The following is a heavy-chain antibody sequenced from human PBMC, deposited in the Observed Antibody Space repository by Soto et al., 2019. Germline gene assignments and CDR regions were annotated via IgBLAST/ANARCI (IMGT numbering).Heavy chain of an antibody. J-gene: IGHJ6*02. Sequence: VGSLRLSCAASGFTFSTHAMIWVRQAPGKGLNWVSTVAVGGGSTYYTDSVKGRFTVSRDNSKNTLYLQMNSLRAEDTAVYYCARDVVVVAATYYYYGLDVWGQGTTVTVSS. V-gene: IGHV3-23*01. CDR3: ARDVVVVAATYYYYGLDV. D-gene: IGHD2-15*01. CDR1: GFTFSTHA. CDR2: VAVGGGST.